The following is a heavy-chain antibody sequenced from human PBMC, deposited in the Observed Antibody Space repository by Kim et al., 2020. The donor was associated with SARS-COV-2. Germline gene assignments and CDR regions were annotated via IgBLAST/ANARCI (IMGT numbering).Heavy chain of an antibody. CDR1: GGSFSGYY. Sequence: SETLSLTCAVYGGSFSGYYWSWIRQPPGKGLEWIGEINHSGSTNYNPSLKSRVTISVDTSKNQFSLKLSSVTAADTAVYYCARLYPSYGGMDVWGQGTTVTVSS. J-gene: IGHJ6*02. V-gene: IGHV4-34*01. CDR2: INHSGST. CDR3: ARLYPSYGGMDV. D-gene: IGHD2-21*01.